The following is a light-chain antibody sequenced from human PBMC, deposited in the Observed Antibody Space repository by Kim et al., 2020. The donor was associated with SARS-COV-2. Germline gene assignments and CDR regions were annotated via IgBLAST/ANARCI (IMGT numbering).Light chain of an antibody. J-gene: IGKJ1*01. V-gene: IGKV1-5*03. CDR2: KAS. CDR1: QSISTW. CDR3: LQYKTSSWT. Sequence: DMQMTQSPSTLSASVGDRITITCRASQSISTWVAWYQQKPGETPNLLIYKASSLESGVSSRFSGSGSETEFTLTINNLQPDDFATYYCLQYKTSSWTFGQGTKVE.